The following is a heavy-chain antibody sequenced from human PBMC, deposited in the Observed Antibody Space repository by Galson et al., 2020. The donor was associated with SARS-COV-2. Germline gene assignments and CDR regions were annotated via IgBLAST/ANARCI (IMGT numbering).Heavy chain of an antibody. CDR1: GFSFSSYG. CDR2: ILYGGNNK. Sequence: GGSLRLSCEVSGFSFSSYGMHWVRQAPGKGLEWVAFILYGGNNKYYADSVKGRFAISGDNSKNTLYLQMSSLRAEDTAVYYCAKEQVDILTHRGGFDSWGQGTLVTVSA. D-gene: IGHD3-9*01. V-gene: IGHV3-30*02. CDR3: AKEQVDILTHRGGFDS. J-gene: IGHJ4*02.